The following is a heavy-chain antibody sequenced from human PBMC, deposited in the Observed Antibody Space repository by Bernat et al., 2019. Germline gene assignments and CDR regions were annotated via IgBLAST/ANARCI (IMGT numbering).Heavy chain of an antibody. CDR3: ARDIWPDFWSGYYPPSNWFDP. D-gene: IGHD3-3*01. CDR1: GFTFSSYS. J-gene: IGHJ5*02. Sequence: EVQLVESGGGLVKPGGSLRLSCAASGFTFSSYSMNWVRQAPGKGLEWVSSISSSSSYIYYADSVKGRFTMSSDNAKTSLYLQMNSLRAEDTAVYYCARDIWPDFWSGYYPPSNWFDPWGQGTLVTVSS. V-gene: IGHV3-21*01. CDR2: ISSSSSYI.